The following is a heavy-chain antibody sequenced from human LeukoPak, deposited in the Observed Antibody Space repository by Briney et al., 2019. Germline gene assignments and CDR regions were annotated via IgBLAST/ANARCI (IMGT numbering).Heavy chain of an antibody. D-gene: IGHD3-10*01. J-gene: IGHJ6*02. CDR2: IYYSGGT. CDR1: GGSISSYY. Sequence: SETLSLTCTVSGGSISSYYWSWIRQPPGKGLEWIGYIYYSGGTNYNPSLKSRVTISVDTSKNQFSLKLSSVTAADTAVYYCARVTIGMDVWGQGTTVTVSS. CDR3: ARVTIGMDV. V-gene: IGHV4-59*01.